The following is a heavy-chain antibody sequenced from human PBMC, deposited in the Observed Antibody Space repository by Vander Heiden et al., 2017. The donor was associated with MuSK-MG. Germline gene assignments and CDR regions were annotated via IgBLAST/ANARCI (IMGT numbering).Heavy chain of an antibody. Sequence: EVQLVETGGGLIQPGGSLRLSCAASGFTVSSNFMSWVRQAPGKGLEWVSVIYSGGSTYYADSVKGRFTISRDNSKNTLYLQMNSMRAEDTAVYYCAREGVGGGGWYFDLWVRGTLVTVSS. D-gene: IGHD2-15*01. V-gene: IGHV3-53*02. CDR3: AREGVGGGGWYFDL. CDR2: IYSGGST. CDR1: GFTVSSNF. J-gene: IGHJ2*01.